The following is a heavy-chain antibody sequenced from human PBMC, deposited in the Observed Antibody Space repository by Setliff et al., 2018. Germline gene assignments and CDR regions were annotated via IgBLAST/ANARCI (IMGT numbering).Heavy chain of an antibody. J-gene: IGHJ4*02. CDR1: GYTFTSYY. CDR2: INPSGGST. Sequence: ASVKVSCKASGYTFTSYYMHWVRQAPGQGLEWMGIINPSGGSTSYAQKFQGRVTMTRDTSTSTVYTELSSLRSEDTAVYYCARSPTSPMVRGETQLDYWGQGTLVTVSS. V-gene: IGHV1-46*01. D-gene: IGHD3-10*01. CDR3: ARSPTSPMVRGETQLDY.